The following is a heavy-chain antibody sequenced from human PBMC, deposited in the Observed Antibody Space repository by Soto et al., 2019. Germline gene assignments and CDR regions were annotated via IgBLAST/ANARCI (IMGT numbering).Heavy chain of an antibody. Sequence: SETLSLTCPVSGGSISSYYWSWIQQPPGKGLEWIEYIYYSGSTNYNPSLKSRVTISVDTSKNQFSLKLSSVTAADTAFYYCAKDHDEDFGYDLDYFDYWGQGTLVTVSS. CDR1: GGSISSYY. V-gene: IGHV4-59*12. J-gene: IGHJ4*02. D-gene: IGHD5-12*01. CDR3: AKDHDEDFGYDLDYFDY. CDR2: IYYSGST.